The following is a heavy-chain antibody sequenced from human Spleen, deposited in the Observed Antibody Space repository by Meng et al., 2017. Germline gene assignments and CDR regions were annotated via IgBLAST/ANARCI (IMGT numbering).Heavy chain of an antibody. CDR2: INIYNGIT. CDR3: ATRGNPYLDR. Sequence: QVQVLQSGAEVKKPGATVKVSCKVSDYTLTSDGFSWVRQAPGQGLQWMGWINIYNGITNYGRNFQGRVTLTTDTSTSTGYMELRSLTSDDTAVYYCATRGNPYLDRWGQGTLVTVSS. V-gene: IGHV1-18*04. CDR1: DYTLTSDG. J-gene: IGHJ4*02.